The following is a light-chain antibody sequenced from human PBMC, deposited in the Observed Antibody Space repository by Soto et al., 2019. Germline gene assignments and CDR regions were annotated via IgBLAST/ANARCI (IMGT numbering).Light chain of an antibody. CDR1: QGISSY. V-gene: IGKV1-5*01. CDR2: DAP. CDR3: QQYNTYPWT. Sequence: DIQMTQSPSCLAAFIGDRFTITCRASQGISSYLNWYQQKPGKAPKLLXYDAPSLESGVPSRFSGSGSGTEFTLTISSLQPDDFETYYCQQYNTYPWTFGQGTKVDIK. J-gene: IGKJ1*01.